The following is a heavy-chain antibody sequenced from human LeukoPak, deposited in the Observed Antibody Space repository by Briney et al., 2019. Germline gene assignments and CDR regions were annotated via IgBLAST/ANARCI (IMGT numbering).Heavy chain of an antibody. CDR1: GGTFSSYT. Sequence: SVKVSCKASGGTFSSYTISWVRQAPGQGLEWMGRIIPILGIANYAQKFQGRVTITADKSTSTAYTELSSLRSEDTAVYYCARDTGWLQFGAFDIWGQGTMVTVSS. J-gene: IGHJ3*02. CDR3: ARDTGWLQFGAFDI. V-gene: IGHV1-69*04. D-gene: IGHD5-24*01. CDR2: IIPILGIA.